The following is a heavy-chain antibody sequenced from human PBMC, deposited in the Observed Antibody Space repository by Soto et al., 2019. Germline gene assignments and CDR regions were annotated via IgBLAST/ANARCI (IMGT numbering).Heavy chain of an antibody. Sequence: PGESLKICCKGSGYSFTSYWIGWVRQMPGKGLEWMGIIYPGDSDTRYSPSFQGQVTISADKSISTAYLQWSSLKASDTAMYYCARGAMVRGVIKYYYYYGMDVWGQGTTVTVSS. CDR2: IYPGDSDT. J-gene: IGHJ6*02. D-gene: IGHD3-10*01. V-gene: IGHV5-51*01. CDR1: GYSFTSYW. CDR3: ARGAMVRGVIKYYYYYGMDV.